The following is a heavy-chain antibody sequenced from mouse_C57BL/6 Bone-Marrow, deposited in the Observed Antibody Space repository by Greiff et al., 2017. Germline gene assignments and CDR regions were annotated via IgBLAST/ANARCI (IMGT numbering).Heavy chain of an antibody. CDR1: GYAFSSSW. CDR3: ARRPLYGSSYLYAMDY. V-gene: IGHV1-82*01. Sequence: VQLQQSGPELVKPGASVKISCKASGYAFSSSWMNWVKQRPGKGLEWIGRIYPGDGDTNYNGKFNGKAPLTADKSSSTAYMQLSSLTSEDSAVYFCARRPLYGSSYLYAMDYWGQGTSVTVSS. CDR2: IYPGDGDT. J-gene: IGHJ4*01. D-gene: IGHD1-1*01.